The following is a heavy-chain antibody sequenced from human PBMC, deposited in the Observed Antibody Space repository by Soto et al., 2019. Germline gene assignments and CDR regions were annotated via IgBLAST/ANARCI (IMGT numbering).Heavy chain of an antibody. Sequence: PSETLSLTSAVYGGSFSGYYWSWIRQPPGKGLEWIGEINHSGSTNYNPSLKSRVTIPVDTSKNQFSLKLSSVTAADTAVYYCASITMVRGVPPRRYYYYGMDVWGQGTTVTVSS. CDR2: INHSGST. CDR3: ASITMVRGVPPRRYYYYGMDV. J-gene: IGHJ6*02. D-gene: IGHD3-10*01. CDR1: GGSFSGYY. V-gene: IGHV4-34*01.